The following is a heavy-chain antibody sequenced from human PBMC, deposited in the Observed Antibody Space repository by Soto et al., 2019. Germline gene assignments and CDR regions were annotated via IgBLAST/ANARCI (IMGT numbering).Heavy chain of an antibody. CDR1: GLSLSSRGLC. CDR2: IDWDDDK. Sequence: SGPTLVNPTQTLTLTCSFSGLSLSSRGLCVSWIRQPPGRALEWLARIDWDDDKYYSTSLKTRLTISKDTSKNQVVLTMTDMDPVDTATYYCARFRITGTKAFDYWGQGTLVTVSS. J-gene: IGHJ4*02. CDR3: ARFRITGTKAFDY. V-gene: IGHV2-70*11. D-gene: IGHD1-7*01.